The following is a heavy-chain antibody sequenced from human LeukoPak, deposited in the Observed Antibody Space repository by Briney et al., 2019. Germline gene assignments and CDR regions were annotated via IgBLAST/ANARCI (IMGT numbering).Heavy chain of an antibody. CDR1: GYTFTSYD. V-gene: IGHV7-4-1*02. Sequence: GASVKVSCKASGYTFTSYDINWVRQAPGQGLEWMGWINTNTGNPKSAQGFTERFVFSLDASVSTAYLQISSLKAADTAVYYCARSYGAFEGATYYYYGMDVWGQGTTVTVSS. CDR2: INTNTGNP. CDR3: ARSYGAFEGATYYYYGMDV. D-gene: IGHD3-10*01. J-gene: IGHJ6*02.